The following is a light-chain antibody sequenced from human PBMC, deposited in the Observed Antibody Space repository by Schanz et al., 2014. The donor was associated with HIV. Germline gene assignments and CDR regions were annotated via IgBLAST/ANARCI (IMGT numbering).Light chain of an antibody. CDR2: GAS. Sequence: ETVLPQSPGSLSLSPGERATLSCRASQSLGGSQLAWYQHKPGQAPRLLIYGASNRATGIPDRFSGGGSGTDFTLTISRLEPEDFAVYYCQQSGDSGGTFGGGTKVDMK. V-gene: IGKV3-20*01. CDR1: QSLGGSQ. J-gene: IGKJ4*01. CDR3: QQSGDSGGT.